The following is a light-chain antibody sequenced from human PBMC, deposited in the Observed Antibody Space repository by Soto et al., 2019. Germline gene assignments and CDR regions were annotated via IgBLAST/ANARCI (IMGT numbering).Light chain of an antibody. CDR2: GAS. J-gene: IGKJ3*01. V-gene: IGKV3-15*01. CDR1: QSVSSN. Sequence: EIVMTQSPATLSVSPGERAPLSCRASQSVSSNLAWYQQKPGQAPRLLIYGASTRATVIPARFSGSGSGTEFTLTISSLQSEDFAVYYCQQYNSWPLTFGPGTKVDIK. CDR3: QQYNSWPLT.